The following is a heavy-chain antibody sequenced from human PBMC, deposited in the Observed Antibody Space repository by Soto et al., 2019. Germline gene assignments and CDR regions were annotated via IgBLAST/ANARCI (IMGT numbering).Heavy chain of an antibody. CDR1: GGSFSGYY. J-gene: IGHJ3*02. CDR3: ARDSLEWLSTYHDAFDI. V-gene: IGHV4-34*01. CDR2: INHSGST. D-gene: IGHD3-3*01. Sequence: SETLSLTCAVYGGSFSGYYWSWIRQPPGKGLEWIGEINHSGSTNYNPSLKSRVTISVDTSKNQFSLKLSSVTAADTAVYYCARDSLEWLSTYHDAFDIWGQGTMVTVSS.